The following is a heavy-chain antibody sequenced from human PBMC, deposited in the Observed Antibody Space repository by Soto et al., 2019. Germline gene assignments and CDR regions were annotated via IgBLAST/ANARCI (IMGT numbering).Heavy chain of an antibody. D-gene: IGHD3-22*01. Sequence: QMQLQASGPGLVKPSETLSLTCNVSGASVSHGYWSWIRQPPGKGLEWIGFMYFGGSFNYHPSLTGRAPISVETSKNQFSMKLTSVTASDTAVYYCARSYYDSTGFAVDPWGQGTLVTVSS. J-gene: IGHJ5*02. CDR2: MYFGGSF. CDR1: GASVSHGY. CDR3: ARSYYDSTGFAVDP. V-gene: IGHV4-59*02.